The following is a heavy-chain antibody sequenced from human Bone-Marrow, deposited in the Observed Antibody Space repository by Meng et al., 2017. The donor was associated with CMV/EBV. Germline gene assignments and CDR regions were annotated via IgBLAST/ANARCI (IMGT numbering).Heavy chain of an antibody. CDR3: ARDFSGSYDF. V-gene: IGHV1-2*02. CDR1: GYHFTDYY. D-gene: IGHD1-26*01. J-gene: IGHJ4*02. Sequence: KVHCTASGYHFTDYYLHWVRQAPGQGLEWMGWINPNSGVTNYAQNFQGRLSMTRDTSISTASMELTNLISDDTAVYYCARDFSGSYDFWGQGTLVTVSS. CDR2: INPNSGVT.